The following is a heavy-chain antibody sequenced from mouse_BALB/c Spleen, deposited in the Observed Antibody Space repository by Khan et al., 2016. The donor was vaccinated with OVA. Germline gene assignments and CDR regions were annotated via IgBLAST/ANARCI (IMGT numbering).Heavy chain of an antibody. CDR2: INPGSGGT. V-gene: IGHV1-54*01. CDR3: SRSGYGFGAY. CDR1: GYAFTDYL. Sequence: QVRLQQSGAELVRPGTSVKVSCKAFGYAFTDYLIEWLKQRPGQGLEWIGVINPGSGGTHYNEEFMDRATLTADKSSSTAYMQLSSLTSDDSAVYFCSRSGYGFGAYWGPGTLVTVSA. D-gene: IGHD3-2*02. J-gene: IGHJ3*01.